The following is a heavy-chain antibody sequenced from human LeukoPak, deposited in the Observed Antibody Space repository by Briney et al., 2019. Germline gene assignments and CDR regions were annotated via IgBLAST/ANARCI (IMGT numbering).Heavy chain of an antibody. CDR2: IYPGDSDT. Sequence: PGESLKISCKGSGYRFTSYCIGWVRQMPGKGLEWMGFIYPGDSDTRYSPSFQGQVTISADKSMSTAYLQWSSLKASDTAMYYCARRRGRYSGDAFDIWGQGTMVTVSS. J-gene: IGHJ3*02. CDR3: ARRRGRYSGDAFDI. CDR1: GYRFTSYC. D-gene: IGHD1-26*01. V-gene: IGHV5-51*01.